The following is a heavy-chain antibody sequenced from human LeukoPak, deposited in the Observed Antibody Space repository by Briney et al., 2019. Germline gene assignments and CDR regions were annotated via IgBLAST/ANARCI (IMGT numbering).Heavy chain of an antibody. V-gene: IGHV3-23*01. CDR1: GLTFSNYA. Sequence: QSGGSLRLSCAASGLTFSNYAMTWVRQAPGKGLEWVSVIGGSGVNAYYADSVKGRFTISRDNSKNTVYLQMNSLRADDTALYYCAKDSTWIQLWFDYWGQGTLVTVSS. CDR2: IGGSGVNA. D-gene: IGHD5-18*01. CDR3: AKDSTWIQLWFDY. J-gene: IGHJ4*02.